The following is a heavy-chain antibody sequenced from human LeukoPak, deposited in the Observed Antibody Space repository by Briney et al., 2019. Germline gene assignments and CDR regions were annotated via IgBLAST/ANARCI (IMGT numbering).Heavy chain of an antibody. V-gene: IGHV3-30*02. D-gene: IGHD2/OR15-2a*01. CDR2: IRYDGSNK. J-gene: IGHJ5*02. CDR1: GFTFSSYG. CDR3: ARDRAHYFNWFDP. Sequence: GGSLRLSCAASGFTFSSYGMHWVRQAPGKGLEWVAFIRYDGSNKYYADSVKGRFTISRDNSKNTLYLQMNSLRAEDTAVYYCARDRAHYFNWFDPWGQGTLVTVSS.